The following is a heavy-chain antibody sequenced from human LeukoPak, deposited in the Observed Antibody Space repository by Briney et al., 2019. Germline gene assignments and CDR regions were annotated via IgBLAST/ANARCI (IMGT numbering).Heavy chain of an antibody. D-gene: IGHD1-14*01. CDR2: ISGRGDVT. V-gene: IGHV3-64*04. Sequence: GGSLRLSCAASGFTFSSYWMSWVRQAPGKGLEYVSSISGRGDVTHYADSVKARFTISRDNSKMTVYLQLSSLRADDTAVYFCATYPGDNWGQGTLVTV. J-gene: IGHJ4*02. CDR1: GFTFSSYW. CDR3: ATYPGDN.